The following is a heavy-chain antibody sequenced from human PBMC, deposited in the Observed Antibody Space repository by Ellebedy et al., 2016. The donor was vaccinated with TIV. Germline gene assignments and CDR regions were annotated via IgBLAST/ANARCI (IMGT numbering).Heavy chain of an antibody. CDR3: ASGPPLR. Sequence: GESLKISCAASGFTFSSYWMHWVRQAPGKGPVWVSRINSDGSSTSYVDSVKGRFTISRDNAKNTLYLQMNSLRAEDTAVYYCASGPPLRWGQGTLVTVSS. D-gene: IGHD1-14*01. J-gene: IGHJ4*02. V-gene: IGHV3-74*01. CDR1: GFTFSSYW. CDR2: INSDGSST.